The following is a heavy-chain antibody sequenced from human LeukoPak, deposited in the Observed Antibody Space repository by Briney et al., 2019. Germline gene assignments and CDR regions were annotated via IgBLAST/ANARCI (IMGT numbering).Heavy chain of an antibody. Sequence: SVKVSCKTSGGTFSTFAVNWLRQAPGQGLEWMGGIIPIFGTANYAQKFQGRVTITADESTSTAYMELSSLRSEDTAVYYCARTPYYYDFWSANNIGLDYWGQGTLVTVSS. V-gene: IGHV1-69*13. CDR1: GGTFSTFA. J-gene: IGHJ4*02. D-gene: IGHD3-3*01. CDR3: ARTPYYYDFWSANNIGLDY. CDR2: IIPIFGTA.